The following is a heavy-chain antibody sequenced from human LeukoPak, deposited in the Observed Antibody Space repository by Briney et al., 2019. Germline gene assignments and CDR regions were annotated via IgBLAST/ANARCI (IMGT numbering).Heavy chain of an antibody. Sequence: GGSLRLSCAASGFIFSYYGMHWVRQAPGKGLEWLAVIWPDGTIQYYADPVKGRFTISRDNSKNTLYLQLTGLRADDSAVYYCARSGRGVDSFYFYMDVWGKGTTVTVSS. J-gene: IGHJ6*03. D-gene: IGHD3-10*01. V-gene: IGHV3-33*01. CDR3: ARSGRGVDSFYFYMDV. CDR1: GFIFSYYG. CDR2: IWPDGTIQ.